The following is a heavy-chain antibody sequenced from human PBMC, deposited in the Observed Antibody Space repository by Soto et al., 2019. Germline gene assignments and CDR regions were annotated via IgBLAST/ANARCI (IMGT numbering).Heavy chain of an antibody. V-gene: IGHV4-34*01. Sequence: SETLSLTCAVYGGSFSGYYWTWIRQPPGTGLEWIGEINHSGSTNYNPSLKSRVTISVDTSKNQFSLKLSSVTAADTAVYYCARSSPITMIVVGIYYFDYWGQGTLVTVSS. D-gene: IGHD3-22*01. CDR3: ARSSPITMIVVGIYYFDY. CDR1: GGSFSGYY. J-gene: IGHJ4*02. CDR2: INHSGST.